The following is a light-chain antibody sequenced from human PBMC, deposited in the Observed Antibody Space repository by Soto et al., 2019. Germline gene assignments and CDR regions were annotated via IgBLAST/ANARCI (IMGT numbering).Light chain of an antibody. Sequence: EIVMTQSPDTLSVSPWERATLSCRASQSVSGNLAWYQQKPGQAPRLLIYDTSTRATGISARFSGSGSGTEFTLTISSLQSEDFAVYYCQQYNNWPPITFGQGTRLEIK. V-gene: IGKV3-15*01. CDR1: QSVSGN. J-gene: IGKJ5*01. CDR3: QQYNNWPPIT. CDR2: DTS.